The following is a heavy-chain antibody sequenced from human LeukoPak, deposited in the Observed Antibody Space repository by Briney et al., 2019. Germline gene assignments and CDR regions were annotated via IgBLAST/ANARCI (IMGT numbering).Heavy chain of an antibody. CDR3: ARGGSGSYYVY. D-gene: IGHD1-26*01. J-gene: IGHJ4*02. CDR2: INWNGGST. CDR1: GFTFDDYG. Sequence: GGSLRLSCAASGFTFDDYGMSWVRQAPGKGLEWVSGINWNGGSTGYADSVKGRFTISRDNAKNSLYLQMNSLRAEDTALYHCARGGSGSYYVYWGQGTLVTVSS. V-gene: IGHV3-20*01.